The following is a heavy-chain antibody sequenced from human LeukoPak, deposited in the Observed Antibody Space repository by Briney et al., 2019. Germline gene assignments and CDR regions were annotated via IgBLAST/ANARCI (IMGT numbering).Heavy chain of an antibody. J-gene: IGHJ5*02. D-gene: IGHD6-19*01. CDR1: GDSVSSNSTA. CDR2: TYYRSKWYN. V-gene: IGHV6-1*01. CDR3: ASGFTSGWPGFDP. Sequence: SQTLSLTCAISGDSVSSNSTAWNWIRQSPSRGLEWLGRTYYRSKWYNEYAVSVRSRITINPDTSKNQFSLHLNSVTPEDTAIYYCASGFTSGWPGFDPWGQGTLVTVSS.